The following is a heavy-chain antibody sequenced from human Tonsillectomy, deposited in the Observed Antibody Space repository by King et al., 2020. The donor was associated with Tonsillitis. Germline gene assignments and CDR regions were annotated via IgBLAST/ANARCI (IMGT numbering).Heavy chain of an antibody. CDR2: ISYDGSNK. V-gene: IGHV3-33*05. J-gene: IGHJ6*02. Sequence: VQLVESGGGVVQPGRSLRLSCAASGFTFSSYGMHWVRQAPGKGLEWVAVISYDGSNKYYADSVKGRFTISRDNSKNTLYLQMNSLRAEDTAVYYCAGLRSIGGYDFDYYYGMDVWGQGPTVTVSS. D-gene: IGHD5-12*01. CDR1: GFTFSSYG. CDR3: AGLRSIGGYDFDYYYGMDV.